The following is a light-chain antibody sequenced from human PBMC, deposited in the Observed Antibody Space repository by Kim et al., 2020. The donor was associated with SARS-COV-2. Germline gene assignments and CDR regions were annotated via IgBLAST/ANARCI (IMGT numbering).Light chain of an antibody. V-gene: IGLV1-44*01. CDR2: SNN. J-gene: IGLJ3*02. CDR1: SSNIGSNN. Sequence: ELTQPPSASGTPGQRVTISCSGSSSNIGSNNVVWYQQFPGAAPNVLIHSNNQRPSGIPDRFSGSRSGTSASLAISGLQSGDEADYYCAVWDDSLKQGVFGGGTQLTVL. CDR3: AVWDDSLKQGV.